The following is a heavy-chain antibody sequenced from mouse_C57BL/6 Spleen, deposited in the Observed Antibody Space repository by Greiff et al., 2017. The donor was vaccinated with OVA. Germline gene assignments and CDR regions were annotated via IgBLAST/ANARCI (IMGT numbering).Heavy chain of an antibody. V-gene: IGHV1-19*01. D-gene: IGHD1-1*01. Sequence: VQLQQSGPVLVKPGASVKMSCKASGYTFTDYYMNWVKQSHGKSLEWIGVINPYNGGTSYNQKFKGKATLTVDKSSSTAYMELNSLTSEDSAVYYCARGDPTVVAYYFDYWGQGTTLTVSS. CDR2: INPYNGGT. J-gene: IGHJ2*01. CDR3: ARGDPTVVAYYFDY. CDR1: GYTFTDYY.